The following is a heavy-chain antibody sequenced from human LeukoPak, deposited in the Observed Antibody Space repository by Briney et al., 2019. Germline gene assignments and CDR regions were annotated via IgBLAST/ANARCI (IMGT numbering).Heavy chain of an antibody. D-gene: IGHD2-15*01. V-gene: IGHV3-23*01. J-gene: IGHJ4*02. CDR2: ISGSGGST. CDR3: AKSRVGPLDY. CDR1: GFTFSSYA. Sequence: GGSLRLSCAASGFTFSSYAMSWVRQAPGKELEWVSAISGSGGSTYYADSVKGRFTISRDNSKNTLYLQMNSLRVEDTAVYYCAKSRVGPLDYWGQGTLVTVSS.